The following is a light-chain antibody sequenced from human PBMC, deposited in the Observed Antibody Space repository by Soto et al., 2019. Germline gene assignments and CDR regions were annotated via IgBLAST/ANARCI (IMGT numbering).Light chain of an antibody. Sequence: QSVLTQPPSVFGAPGQRVTISCTGSSSNIGAGYDVHWYQQLPGTAPKLLIYGNSNRPSGVPDRFSGSKSGTSASLAITGLQAEDEADYYCQSYDSSLWVFGGGTKVTVL. CDR3: QSYDSSLWV. CDR1: SSNIGAGYD. V-gene: IGLV1-40*01. J-gene: IGLJ3*02. CDR2: GNS.